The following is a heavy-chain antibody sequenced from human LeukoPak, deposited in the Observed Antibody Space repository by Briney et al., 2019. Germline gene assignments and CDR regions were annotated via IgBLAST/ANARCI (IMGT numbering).Heavy chain of an antibody. CDR3: ARDRARITMVRGANY. CDR1: GFTFDDYA. J-gene: IGHJ4*02. V-gene: IGHV3-9*01. CDR2: IIWNSGNI. Sequence: PGGSLRLSCAGSGFTFDDYAVHWVRQAPGKGLEWVSGIIWNSGNIGYADSVKGRFTISRDNAKNSLYLQMNSLRAEDTAVYYCARDRARITMVRGANYWGQGTLVTVSS. D-gene: IGHD3-10*01.